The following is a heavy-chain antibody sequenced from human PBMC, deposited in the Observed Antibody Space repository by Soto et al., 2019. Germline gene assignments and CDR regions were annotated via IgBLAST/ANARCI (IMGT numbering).Heavy chain of an antibody. Sequence: PLETLSLTCTFSGGSISSSSYYLGWIRQPPGKGLEWIGSIYYSGSTYYNPSLKSRVTISVDTSKNQFSLKLSSVTAADTAVYYCARHTPAISISDHWGQGTLVTV. J-gene: IGHJ4*02. CDR1: GGSISSSSYY. D-gene: IGHD2-15*01. CDR2: IYYSGST. CDR3: ARHTPAISISDH. V-gene: IGHV4-39*01.